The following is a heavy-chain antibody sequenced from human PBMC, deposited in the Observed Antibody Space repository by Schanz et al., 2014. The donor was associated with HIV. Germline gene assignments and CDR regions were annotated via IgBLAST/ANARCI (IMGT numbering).Heavy chain of an antibody. J-gene: IGHJ6*02. V-gene: IGHV3-23*01. CDR2: ITANGGA. D-gene: IGHD1-1*01. CDR3: TKEVPPDV. Sequence: EVQVLESGGRLAQPGGSLRLSCAASGFTFSDYALNWVRQAPGKGLEWVSGITANGGANYADSVKGRFTISRDNSKNTLYLQMNSLRAEDTAVYYCTKEVPPDVWGQGTTVTVSS. CDR1: GFTFSDYA.